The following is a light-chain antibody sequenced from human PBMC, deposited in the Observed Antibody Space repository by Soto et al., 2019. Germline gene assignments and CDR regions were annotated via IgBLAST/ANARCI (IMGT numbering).Light chain of an antibody. J-gene: IGKJ2*01. CDR3: QQYKSYMYT. V-gene: IGKV1-5*03. CDR2: RAS. Sequence: DIQMTQSPSTLSASVGDRVTITCRASENINSWLASFQQKPGKAPKLLIYRASNLESGVSSSFSGSGSGTEFTRTINRVQPDDFATYFCQQYKSYMYTFGQGTRLEIK. CDR1: ENINSW.